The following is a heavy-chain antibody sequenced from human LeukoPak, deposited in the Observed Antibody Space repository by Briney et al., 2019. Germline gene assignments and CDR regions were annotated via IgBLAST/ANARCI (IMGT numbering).Heavy chain of an antibody. J-gene: IGHJ1*01. CDR1: GDSISGTSYY. CDR3: ARPSGSYRAEYFQH. V-gene: IGHV4-39*01. CDR2: IYYSGRT. D-gene: IGHD1-26*01. Sequence: PSEALSLTCTVSGDSISGTSYYWGWIRQPPGKGLEWIGTIYYSGRTYYNPPLKSRVTIFVDTAKNQVSLKLSSVTAADTAVYYCARPSGSYRAEYFQHWGQGTLVTVSS.